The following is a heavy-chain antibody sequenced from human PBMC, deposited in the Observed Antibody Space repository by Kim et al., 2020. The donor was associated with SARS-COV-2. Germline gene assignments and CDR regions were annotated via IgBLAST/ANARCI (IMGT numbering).Heavy chain of an antibody. D-gene: IGHD3-10*01. J-gene: IGHJ4*02. CDR3: AKDPRRITMVRGVIITAFDY. CDR2: ISGSGGST. Sequence: GGSLRLSCAASGFTFSSYAMSWVRQAPGKGLEWVSAISGSGGSTYYADSVKGRFTISRDNSKNTLYLQMNSLRAEDTAVYYCAKDPRRITMVRGVIITAFDYWGQGTLVTVSS. V-gene: IGHV3-23*01. CDR1: GFTFSSYA.